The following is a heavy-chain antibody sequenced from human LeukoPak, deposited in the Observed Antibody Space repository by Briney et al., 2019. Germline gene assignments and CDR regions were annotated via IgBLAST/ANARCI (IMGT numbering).Heavy chain of an antibody. J-gene: IGHJ4*02. Sequence: ASVKVSCKAPGYTFTGYYMHWVRQAPGQGLEWMGWINPNSGGTNYAQKFQGRVTMTRDTSISTAYMELSRLRSDDTAVYYCARDIVVVPAAIGIDYWGQGTLVTVSS. D-gene: IGHD2-2*01. V-gene: IGHV1-2*02. CDR2: INPNSGGT. CDR1: GYTFTGYY. CDR3: ARDIVVVPAAIGIDY.